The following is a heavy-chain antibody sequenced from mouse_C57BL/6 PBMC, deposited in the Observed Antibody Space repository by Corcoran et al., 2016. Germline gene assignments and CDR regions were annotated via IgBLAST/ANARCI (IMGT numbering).Heavy chain of an antibody. Sequence: EVQLEQSGPELVKPGASVKISCKASGYTFSDYYMNWVRQSHGKSLEWIGDINPNNGGTSYNQKFKGKATLTVDKSSSTAYMELRSLTSEDSAVYYCASRLTGGFAYWGQGTLVTVS. CDR3: ASRLTGGFAY. CDR1: GYTFSDYY. CDR2: INPNNGGT. V-gene: IGHV1-26*01. D-gene: IGHD4-1*01. J-gene: IGHJ3*01.